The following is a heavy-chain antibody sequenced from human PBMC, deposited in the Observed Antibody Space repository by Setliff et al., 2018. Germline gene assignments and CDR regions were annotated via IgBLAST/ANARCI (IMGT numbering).Heavy chain of an antibody. J-gene: IGHJ4*02. CDR2: ISPHYGNT. CDR3: VRGQGPRTVVAIPFDH. V-gene: IGHV1-18*01. CDR1: GYSFTVFG. Sequence: GASVKVSCKTSGYSFTVFGISWVRQAPGQGLEWMGWISPHYGNTNYAQQFQGRVTMTTDTSTTTAYMELTSLTSDDTALYYCVRGQGPRTVVAIPFDHWGQGTLVTVSS. D-gene: IGHD3-22*01.